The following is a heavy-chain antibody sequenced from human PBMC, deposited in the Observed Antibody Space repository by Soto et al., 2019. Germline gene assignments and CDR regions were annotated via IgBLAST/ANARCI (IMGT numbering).Heavy chain of an antibody. CDR3: AREERDIVVVPAAMVAFDI. CDR1: GGSFSGYY. V-gene: IGHV4-34*01. J-gene: IGHJ3*02. Sequence: SETLSLTCAVYGGSFSGYYWSWIRQPPGKGLEWIGEINHSGSTNYNPSLKSRVTISVDTSKNQFSLKLSSVTAADTAVYYCAREERDIVVVPAAMVAFDIWGQGTMVTVSS. D-gene: IGHD2-2*01. CDR2: INHSGST.